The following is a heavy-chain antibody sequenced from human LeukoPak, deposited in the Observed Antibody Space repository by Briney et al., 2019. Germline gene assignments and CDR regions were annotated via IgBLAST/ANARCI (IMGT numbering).Heavy chain of an antibody. CDR2: SKSKADGGTT. D-gene: IGHD1-1*01. J-gene: IGHJ3*02. Sequence: GGSLRLSCAASGFTFNTAWLSWVRQAPGKGLEWVGRSKSKADGGTTHYAAPVKGRFTISRDDSKDTLYLQMNSLQADDTAVYYCTTEVSEHDYDAFDMWGSGTLVTVSS. V-gene: IGHV3-15*01. CDR1: GFTFNTAW. CDR3: TTEVSEHDYDAFDM.